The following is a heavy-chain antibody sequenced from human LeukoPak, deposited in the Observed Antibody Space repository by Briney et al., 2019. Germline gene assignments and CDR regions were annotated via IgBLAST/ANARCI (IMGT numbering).Heavy chain of an antibody. D-gene: IGHD3-10*01. V-gene: IGHV4-4*07. CDR2: IYASGST. CDR1: GDSINSYY. CDR3: ARESGGYGSGRYGQRNMDV. Sequence: PSETLSLTCTVSGDSINSYYWNWIRQPAGKGLEWIGRIYASGSTNYNPSLKSRVTMSVDTSKNQFSLKLSSVTAADTAVYYCARESGGYGSGRYGQRNMDVWGKGTTVTIS. J-gene: IGHJ6*03.